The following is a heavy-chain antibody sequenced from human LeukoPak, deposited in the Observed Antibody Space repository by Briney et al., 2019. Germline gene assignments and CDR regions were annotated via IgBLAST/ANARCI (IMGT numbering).Heavy chain of an antibody. D-gene: IGHD4-17*01. CDR1: GFTFSSYG. J-gene: IGHJ4*02. CDR2: IRYDGSNK. V-gene: IGHV3-30*02. Sequence: GGSLRLSCAASGFTFSSYGMYWVSQAPGKGLEWVAFIRYDGSNKYYADSVKGRFTVSRDNSKNTVFLQINSLRTDDSAVYWCVKVYPTVTTSSVLGSWGQGTLVTVSS. CDR3: VKVYPTVTTSSVLGS.